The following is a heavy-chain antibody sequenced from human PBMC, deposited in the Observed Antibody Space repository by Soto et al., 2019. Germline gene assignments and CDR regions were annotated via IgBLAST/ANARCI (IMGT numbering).Heavy chain of an antibody. J-gene: IGHJ5*02. CDR2: ISGSGGST. V-gene: IGHV3-23*01. Sequence: PGGSLRLSCAASGFTFSSYAMSRVRQAPGKGLEWVSAISGSGGSTYYADSVKGRFTISRDNSKNTLYLQMNSLRAEDTAVYYCAKDLSVTPGTDNWFDPWGQGTLVTVS. D-gene: IGHD1-1*01. CDR1: GFTFSSYA. CDR3: AKDLSVTPGTDNWFDP.